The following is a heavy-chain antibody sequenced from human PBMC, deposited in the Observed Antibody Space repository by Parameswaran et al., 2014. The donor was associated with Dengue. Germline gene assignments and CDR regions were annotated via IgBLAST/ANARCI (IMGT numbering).Heavy chain of an antibody. CDR2: ISPGNGDT. CDR3: ARDGLYYDVLTGYSRSYFFDY. Sequence: WVRQAPGQGLEWMGIISPGNGDTRYAQNFQGRVTMTRDTSTSTVYMELSSLRSEDTAVYYCARDGLYYDVLTGYSRSYFFDYWGQGALVTVSS. D-gene: IGHD3-9*01. V-gene: IGHV1-46*01. J-gene: IGHJ4*02.